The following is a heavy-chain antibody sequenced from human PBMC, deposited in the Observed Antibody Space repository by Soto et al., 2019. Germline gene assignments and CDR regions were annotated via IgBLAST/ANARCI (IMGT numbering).Heavy chain of an antibody. D-gene: IGHD3-22*01. CDR1: GYTFTRNG. J-gene: IGHJ6*02. Sequence: ASVKVSCKTSGYTFTRNGISWVRQAPGQGLEWMGWISPKSGNIKYAQKFQGRVIMTTDTSTSTAYMELRSLRSDDTAVYYCVKDRDSNSWPSRDVWGPGTTVTASS. CDR3: VKDRDSNSWPSRDV. CDR2: ISPKSGNI. V-gene: IGHV1-18*01.